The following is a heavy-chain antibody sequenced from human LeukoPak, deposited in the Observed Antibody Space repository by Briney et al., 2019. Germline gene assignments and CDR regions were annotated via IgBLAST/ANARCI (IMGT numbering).Heavy chain of an antibody. J-gene: IGHJ6*03. CDR3: AKVPDLAAAGTYYYYMDV. D-gene: IGHD6-13*01. CDR1: GFTFSGFA. V-gene: IGHV3-23*01. Sequence: GGSLRLSCAASGFTFSGFAMSWVRQAPGKGLEWVSAISGSGGSTYYADSVMGRFTISRDNCKNTLYLQMNSLRAEDTAVYYCAKVPDLAAAGTYYYYMDVWGKGTTVTVSS. CDR2: ISGSGGST.